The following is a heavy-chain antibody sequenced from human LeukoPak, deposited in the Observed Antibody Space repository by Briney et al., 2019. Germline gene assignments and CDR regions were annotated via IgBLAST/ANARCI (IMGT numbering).Heavy chain of an antibody. V-gene: IGHV1-8*03. J-gene: IGHJ4*02. Sequence: GASVKVSCKASGYTFTSYDINWVRQAPGQGLEWMGWMNPNSGNTGYAQKFQGRVTITRNTSISTAYMELSSLRSEDTAVYYCARGRFYRGSYYPVFDYWGQGTLVTVSS. CDR3: ARGRFYRGSYYPVFDY. D-gene: IGHD1-26*01. CDR1: GYTFTSYD. CDR2: MNPNSGNT.